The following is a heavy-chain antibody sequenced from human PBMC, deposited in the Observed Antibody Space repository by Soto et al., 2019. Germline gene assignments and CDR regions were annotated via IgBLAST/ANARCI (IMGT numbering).Heavy chain of an antibody. V-gene: IGHV1-2*04. J-gene: IGHJ4*02. CDR3: ARDGGEYGDYDY. Sequence: QVQLVQSGTEVKMPGASVKVSCKASGYTFTGYYMHWVRQVPGQGLEWMGWINSRTGATNYAQKFQGWVTMTRDTSISTGYMEVSRLKSDDTAVYYCARDGGEYGDYDYWGQGTLVTVSS. CDR2: INSRTGAT. CDR1: GYTFTGYY. D-gene: IGHD4-17*01.